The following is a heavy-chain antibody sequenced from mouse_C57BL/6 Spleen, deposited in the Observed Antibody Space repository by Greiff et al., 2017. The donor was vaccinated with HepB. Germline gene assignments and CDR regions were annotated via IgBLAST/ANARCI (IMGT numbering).Heavy chain of an antibody. CDR3: ASPLYYAMDY. Sequence: DVMLVESGGGLVKPGGSLKLSCAASGFTFSDYGMHWVRQAPEKGLEWVAYISSGSSTIYYADTVKGRFTISRDNAKNTLFLQLTSLRSEDTAMYYCASPLYYAMDYWGQGTSVTVSS. J-gene: IGHJ4*01. CDR1: GFTFSDYG. V-gene: IGHV5-17*01. CDR2: ISSGSSTI.